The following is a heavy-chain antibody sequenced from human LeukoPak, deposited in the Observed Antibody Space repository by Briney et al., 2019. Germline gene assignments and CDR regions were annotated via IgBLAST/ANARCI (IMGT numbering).Heavy chain of an antibody. D-gene: IGHD6-19*01. CDR1: GYTLTELS. Sequence: ASVKISCKVSGYTLTELSMHWVRQAPGKGLEWMGGFDPEDGETIYAQKFQGRVTMTEDTSTDTAYMELSSLRSEDRAVYYCATFVIAVAGIGVDWGQGTLVTVSS. V-gene: IGHV1-24*01. CDR2: FDPEDGET. CDR3: ATFVIAVAGIGVD. J-gene: IGHJ4*02.